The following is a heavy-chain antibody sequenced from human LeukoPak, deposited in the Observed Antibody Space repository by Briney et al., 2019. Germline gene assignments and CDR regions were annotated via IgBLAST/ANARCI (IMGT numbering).Heavy chain of an antibody. CDR2: IIPIFGTA. Sequence: SVKVSCKASGGTFSSYAISWVRQAPGQGLEWMGGIIPIFGTANYAQKFQGRVTITADKSTSTAYMELSSLRSEDTAVYYCALTGSSSWYYFDYWGQGTLVTVSS. CDR3: ALTGSSSWYYFDY. V-gene: IGHV1-69*06. D-gene: IGHD6-13*01. CDR1: GGTFSSYA. J-gene: IGHJ4*02.